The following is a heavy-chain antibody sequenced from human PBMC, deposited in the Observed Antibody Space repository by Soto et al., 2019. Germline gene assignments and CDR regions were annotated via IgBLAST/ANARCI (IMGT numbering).Heavy chain of an antibody. J-gene: IGHJ6*01. CDR3: ARGPAWSTGDYYGMDV. CDR1: AFTFGSYS. V-gene: IGHV3-23*01. D-gene: IGHD2-15*01. Sequence: VGSLRLSCASSAFTFGSYSMTCVRHSPGKWLEWVSTISSSGGSTWDADSVKGRFTISRDNSKNTLHLQMNSLRVEDTAVYYCARGPAWSTGDYYGMDVWGQGTRVLVSS. CDR2: ISSSGGST.